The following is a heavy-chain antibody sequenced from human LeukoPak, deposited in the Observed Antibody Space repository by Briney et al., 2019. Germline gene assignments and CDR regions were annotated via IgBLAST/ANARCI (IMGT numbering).Heavy chain of an antibody. CDR3: AKVRVTYCVTTTCYGHFDF. J-gene: IGHJ4*02. D-gene: IGHD2-2*01. CDR2: IWYYGGNK. V-gene: IGHV3-33*06. CDR1: GFTFSAYG. Sequence: PGGSLRLSCAASGFTFSAYGMHWVRQAPGEGLEWVAIIWYYGGNKYYADSVKGRFTISRDDSKNTLHLQMNNLRAEDAAVYYCAKVRVTYCVTTTCYGHFDFWGQGTLVTVAS.